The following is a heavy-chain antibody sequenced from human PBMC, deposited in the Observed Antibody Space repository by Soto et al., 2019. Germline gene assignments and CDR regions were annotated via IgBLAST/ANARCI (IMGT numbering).Heavy chain of an antibody. V-gene: IGHV4-31*03. CDR2: IYDSGST. CDR3: PSGGPYCSSTSCYIESYFDF. J-gene: IGHJ4*02. CDR1: GGSISSGGNY. D-gene: IGHD2-2*02. Sequence: SETLSLTCTVSGGSISSGGNYWSWIRQHPGKGREGIGYIYDSGSTYYNPALKRRVTITVDTAKNQYYLKKSSVTAADTAVYYCPSGGPYCSSTSCYIESYFDFWGQGTLVTVYS.